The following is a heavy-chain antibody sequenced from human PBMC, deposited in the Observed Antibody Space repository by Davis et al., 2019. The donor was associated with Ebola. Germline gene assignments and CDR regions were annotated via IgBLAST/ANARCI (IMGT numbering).Heavy chain of an antibody. CDR2: INHSGST. V-gene: IGHV4-39*07. CDR3: ARALRGGYDFWSGYPGNFDY. CDR1: GGSISSGGYY. Sequence: SETLSLTCTVSGGSISSGGYYWSWIRQPPGKGLEWIGEINHSGSTNYNPSLKSRVTISVDTSKNQFSLKLSSVTAADTAVYYCARALRGGYDFWSGYPGNFDYWGQGTLVTVSS. J-gene: IGHJ4*02. D-gene: IGHD3-3*01.